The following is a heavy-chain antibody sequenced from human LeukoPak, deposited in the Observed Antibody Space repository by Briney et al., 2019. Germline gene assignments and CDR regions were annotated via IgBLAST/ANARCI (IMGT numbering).Heavy chain of an antibody. CDR2: INHSGST. Sequence: SETLSLTCTVSGGSISSYYWSWIRQPPGKGLEWIGEINHSGSTNYNPSLKSRVTISVDTSKNQFSLKLSSVTAADTAVYYCARVLRVYYGMDVWGQGTTVTVSS. V-gene: IGHV4-34*01. J-gene: IGHJ6*02. D-gene: IGHD2-15*01. CDR1: GGSISSYY. CDR3: ARVLRVYYGMDV.